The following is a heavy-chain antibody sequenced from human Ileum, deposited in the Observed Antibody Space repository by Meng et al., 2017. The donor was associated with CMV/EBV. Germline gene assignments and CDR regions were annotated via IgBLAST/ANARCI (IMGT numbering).Heavy chain of an antibody. D-gene: IGHD1-26*01. V-gene: IGHV3-66*02. Sequence: CAVSGLSVSDDYMNWVRQAPGKGLEWVSVIYTGGLTDYADSVKGRFTISRDNSKNMLYLQMNSLRPEDMAVYYCARGGSYYGYFDYWGQGTLVTVSS. CDR2: IYTGGLT. CDR3: ARGGSYYGYFDY. CDR1: GLSVSDDY. J-gene: IGHJ4*02.